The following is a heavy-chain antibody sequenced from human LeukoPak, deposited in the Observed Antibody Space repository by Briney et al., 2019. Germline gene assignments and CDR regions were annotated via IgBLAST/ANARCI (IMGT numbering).Heavy chain of an antibody. CDR1: GGSISSSNYY. V-gene: IGHV4-39*01. CDR2: IYYSGST. D-gene: IGHD3-10*01. CDR3: ARPDARRYYGYGD. Sequence: SETLSLTCTVSGGSISSSNYYWGWIRQPPGKGLEWIGTIYYSGSTYYNPSLKSRVIISVDTSKNQFSLKLSSVTAADTAVYYCARPDARRYYGYGDWGQGTLVTVSS. J-gene: IGHJ4*02.